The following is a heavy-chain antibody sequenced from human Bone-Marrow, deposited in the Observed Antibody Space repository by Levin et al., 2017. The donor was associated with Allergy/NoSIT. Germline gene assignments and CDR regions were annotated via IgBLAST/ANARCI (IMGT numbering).Heavy chain of an antibody. D-gene: IGHD3-16*02. CDR3: AKDGITFGGVIASDYYYMDV. Sequence: GESLKISCAASGFTFSSYGMHWVRQAPGKGLEWVAVISYDGSNKYYADSVKGRFTISRDNSKNTLYLQMNSLRAEDTAVYYCAKDGITFGGVIASDYYYMDVWGKGTTVTVSS. CDR1: GFTFSSYG. J-gene: IGHJ6*03. CDR2: ISYDGSNK. V-gene: IGHV3-30*18.